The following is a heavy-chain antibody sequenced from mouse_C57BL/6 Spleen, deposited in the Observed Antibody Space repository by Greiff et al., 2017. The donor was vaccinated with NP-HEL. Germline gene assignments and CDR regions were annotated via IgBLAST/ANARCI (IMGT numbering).Heavy chain of an antibody. CDR3: ARDGDGDWYFDV. D-gene: IGHD3-3*01. CDR1: GFTFSDYG. V-gene: IGHV5-17*01. CDR2: ISSGSSTI. J-gene: IGHJ1*03. Sequence: EVMLVESGGGLVKPGGSLKLSCAASGFTFSDYGMHWVRQAPEKGLEWVAYISSGSSTIYYADTVKGRFTISRDNAKNTLFLQMTSLRSEDTAMYYGARDGDGDWYFDVWGTGTTVTVSS.